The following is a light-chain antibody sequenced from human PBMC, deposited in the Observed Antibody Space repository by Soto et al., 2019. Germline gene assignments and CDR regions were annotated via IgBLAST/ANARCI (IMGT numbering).Light chain of an antibody. CDR2: KAS. J-gene: IGKJ1*01. CDR1: QSISTW. Sequence: DIQMTQSPSTLSASVGDRVTITCRASQSISTWLAWYQQEPGKATKLLIHKASSLQSGVPSRFSCSGSGTYFTLTISSLHPDDFSTYYCQQYNSYSPTFGQGTRVEIK. V-gene: IGKV1-5*03. CDR3: QQYNSYSPT.